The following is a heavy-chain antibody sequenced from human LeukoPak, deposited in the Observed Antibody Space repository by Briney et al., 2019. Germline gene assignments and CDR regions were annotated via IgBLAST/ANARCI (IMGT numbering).Heavy chain of an antibody. V-gene: IGHV5-51*01. Sequence: GYXXXXYWIGWVRQMPGKGLEWMGIIYPGDSDTRYSPSFQGQVTISADKSISTAYLQWSSLKASDTAMYYCATGPGYSSGWYWGQGTLVTVSS. D-gene: IGHD6-19*01. CDR3: ATGPGYSSGWY. CDR2: IYPGDSDT. J-gene: IGHJ4*02. CDR1: GYXXXXYW.